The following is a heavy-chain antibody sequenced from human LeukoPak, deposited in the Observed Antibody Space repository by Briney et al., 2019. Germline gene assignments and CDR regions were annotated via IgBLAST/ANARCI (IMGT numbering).Heavy chain of an antibody. J-gene: IGHJ5*02. CDR3: ARAVYDSSGYYYGNQDWFDP. CDR1: GYSFTSYW. CDR2: IYPGDSDT. Sequence: GESLKISCKGSGYSFTSYWIGWVRQMPGKGLEWMGIIYPGDSDTRYSPSFQGQVTISADKSISTAYLQWSSLKASDTAMYYCARAVYDSSGYYYGNQDWFDPWGQGTLVTVSS. D-gene: IGHD3-22*01. V-gene: IGHV5-51*01.